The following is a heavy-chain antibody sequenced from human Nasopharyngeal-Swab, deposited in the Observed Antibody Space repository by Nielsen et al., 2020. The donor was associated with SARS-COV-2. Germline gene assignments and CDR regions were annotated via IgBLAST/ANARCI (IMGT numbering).Heavy chain of an antibody. CDR2: ISTGGTT. V-gene: IGHV3-69-1*01. CDR1: GFTFSAYA. J-gene: IGHJ4*02. D-gene: IGHD3-22*01. CDR3: AREPGYDSSGYALGY. Sequence: GGSLRLSCAASGFTFSAYAMNWVRQAPGKGREWVSLISTGGTTSYADSVKGRFTISRDNAKNSLYLQMNSLRAEDTAVYYCAREPGYDSSGYALGYWGQGTLVTVSS.